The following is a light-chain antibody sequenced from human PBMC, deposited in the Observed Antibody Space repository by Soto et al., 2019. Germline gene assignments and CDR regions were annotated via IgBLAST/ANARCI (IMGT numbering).Light chain of an antibody. J-gene: IGKJ5*01. CDR1: QSVSSH. Sequence: EIVMTQSPDTLFVSLGEGATLSCRASQSVSSHLAWYQHKPGQAPRLLIYGASTRASGIPARFSGGGSETDFTLTISSLQSEDSAVYYCQQYHNWPPITFGQGTRLEIK. CDR2: GAS. V-gene: IGKV3-15*01. CDR3: QQYHNWPPIT.